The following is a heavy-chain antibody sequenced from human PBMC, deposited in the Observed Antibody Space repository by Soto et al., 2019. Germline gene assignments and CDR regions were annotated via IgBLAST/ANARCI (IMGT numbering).Heavy chain of an antibody. J-gene: IGHJ4*02. CDR3: ARGQPRRDGYNSDPFVDY. CDR2: IIPILGIA. CDR1: GGTFSSYT. V-gene: IGHV1-69*02. Sequence: QVQLVQSGAEVKKPGSSVKVSCKASGGTFSSYTISWVRQAPGQGLEWMGRIIPILGIANYAQKFQGRVTITADKSTSTDYLELSSLRSEDTAVYYCARGQPRRDGYNSDPFVDYWGQGTLVTVSS. D-gene: IGHD5-12*01.